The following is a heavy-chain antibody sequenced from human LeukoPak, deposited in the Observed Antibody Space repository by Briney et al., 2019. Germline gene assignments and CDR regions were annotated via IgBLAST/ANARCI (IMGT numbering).Heavy chain of an antibody. CDR3: ARAVKTYYYDSCGMDV. J-gene: IGHJ6*02. D-gene: IGHD3-22*01. Sequence: KPSETLSLACTVSGGSISSYYWSWIRQQPGKGLEWIADIYYSGSSHYNPSLKSRTTISIDTSKNQFSLMLSSATAADTAVYYCARAVKTYYYDSCGMDVWGQGTTVFVSS. V-gene: IGHV4-59*12. CDR2: IYYSGSS. CDR1: GGSISSYY.